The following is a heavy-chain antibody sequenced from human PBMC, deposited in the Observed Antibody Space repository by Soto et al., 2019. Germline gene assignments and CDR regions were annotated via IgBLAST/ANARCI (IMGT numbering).Heavy chain of an antibody. CDR1: GGSISSYY. V-gene: IGHV4-59*01. CDR3: ARAISDFWSGYYPKDYYYYGMDV. Sequence: ETLSLTCTVSGGSISSYYWSWIRQPPGKGLEWIGYIYYSGSTNYNPSLKSRVTISVDTSKNQFSLELSSVTAADTAVYYCARAISDFWSGYYPKDYYYYGMDVWGQGTTVTVSS. CDR2: IYYSGST. D-gene: IGHD3-3*01. J-gene: IGHJ6*02.